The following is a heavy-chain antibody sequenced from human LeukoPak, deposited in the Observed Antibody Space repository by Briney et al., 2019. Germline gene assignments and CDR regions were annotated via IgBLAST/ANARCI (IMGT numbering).Heavy chain of an antibody. Sequence: GGPLRLSCAASGFTFDDYGMSWVRHAPGKGLEWVSGINWNGGSTVYADSVKGRFTISRDNAKNSLYLQMNSLRAEDTALYYCARYLADIVVVPAAFDAFDIWGQGTMVTVSS. CDR1: GFTFDDYG. D-gene: IGHD2-2*01. CDR3: ARYLADIVVVPAAFDAFDI. V-gene: IGHV3-20*04. J-gene: IGHJ3*02. CDR2: INWNGGST.